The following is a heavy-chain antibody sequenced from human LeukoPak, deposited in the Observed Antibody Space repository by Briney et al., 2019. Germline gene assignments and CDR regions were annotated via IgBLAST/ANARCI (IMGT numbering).Heavy chain of an antibody. CDR3: AKQGGQWLVLPKNYFDY. J-gene: IGHJ4*02. D-gene: IGHD6-19*01. CDR1: GFTFARYG. V-gene: IGHV3-23*01. CDR2: ISSGLST. Sequence: PGGSLRLSCAASGFTFARYGMSWVRQAPGKGLEWVSAISSGLSTYYADSVKGRFTITRENSKNTLYLQMNSLRADDTAVYYCAKQGGQWLVLPKNYFDYWGQGTLVTVSS.